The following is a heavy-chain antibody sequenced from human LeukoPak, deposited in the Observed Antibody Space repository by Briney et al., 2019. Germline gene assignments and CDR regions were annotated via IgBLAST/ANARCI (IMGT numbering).Heavy chain of an antibody. CDR1: GGSISSYF. J-gene: IGHJ4*02. V-gene: IGHV4-59*01. CDR2: IYYSGST. CDR3: ARDRWLGY. D-gene: IGHD5-12*01. Sequence: SETLSLTCTVSGGSISSYFWSWVRHPPGTGLEWIGYIYYSGSTNYNPSLKSRVTISVDTSKNQYSLKLASVTTADTAVYYCARDRWLGYWGQGTLVTVSS.